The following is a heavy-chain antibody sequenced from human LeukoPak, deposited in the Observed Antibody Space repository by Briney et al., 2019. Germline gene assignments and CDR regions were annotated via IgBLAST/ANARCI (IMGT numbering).Heavy chain of an antibody. Sequence: ASVKDSCKVSGYTLTELSMHWVRQAPGKGLEWMGGFDPEDGETIYAQKFQGRVTMTEDTSTDTGYMELSSLRSEDTAVYYCAPFLRGYSGYGKISSGWYRFDYWGQGTLVTVSS. CDR2: FDPEDGET. CDR1: GYTLTELS. J-gene: IGHJ4*02. CDR3: APFLRGYSGYGKISSGWYRFDY. V-gene: IGHV1-24*01. D-gene: IGHD5-12*01.